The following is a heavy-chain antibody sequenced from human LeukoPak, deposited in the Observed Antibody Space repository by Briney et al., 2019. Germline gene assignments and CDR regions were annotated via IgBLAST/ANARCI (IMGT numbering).Heavy chain of an antibody. CDR2: ISSSGSTI. D-gene: IGHD4-23*01. J-gene: IGHJ4*02. Sequence: PGGSLRLSCAASGFTFSSYEMHWVRQAPGKGLEWVSYISSSGSTIYYADSVKGRFTISRDNAKNTVYLQMNSLRAEDTAIYYCARSENSLDYWGRGTLVTVSS. CDR3: ARSENSLDY. V-gene: IGHV3-48*03. CDR1: GFTFSSYE.